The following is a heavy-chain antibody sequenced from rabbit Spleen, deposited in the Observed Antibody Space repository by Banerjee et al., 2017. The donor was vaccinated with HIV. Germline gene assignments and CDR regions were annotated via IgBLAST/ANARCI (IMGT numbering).Heavy chain of an antibody. J-gene: IGHJ6*01. V-gene: IGHV1S40*01. D-gene: IGHD1-1*01. CDR1: SVSFTLSSY. CDR3: ARDTSSSFSSYGMDL. CDR2: IDAGSSDNT. Sequence: QSLEESGGDLVKPGASLTLTCTASSVSFTLSSYMCWVRQAPGKGLEWIACIDAGSSDNTFYASWAKGRFTISKTSSTTVTLQVTRLTAADTATYFCARDTSSSFSSYGMDLWGPGTLVTVS.